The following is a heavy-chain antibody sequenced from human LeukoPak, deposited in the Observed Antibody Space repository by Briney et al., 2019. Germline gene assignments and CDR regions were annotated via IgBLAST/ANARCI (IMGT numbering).Heavy chain of an antibody. CDR3: TRLGSSGWYNY. J-gene: IGHJ4*02. V-gene: IGHV3-30-3*01. Sequence: GRSLRLSCAASGFTFSSYAMHWVRQAPGKGLEWVAVISYDGSNKYYADSVKGRFTISRDNSKNTVYLQMNSLKTEDTAVYYCTRLGSSGWYNYWGQGTLVTVSS. D-gene: IGHD6-19*01. CDR2: ISYDGSNK. CDR1: GFTFSSYA.